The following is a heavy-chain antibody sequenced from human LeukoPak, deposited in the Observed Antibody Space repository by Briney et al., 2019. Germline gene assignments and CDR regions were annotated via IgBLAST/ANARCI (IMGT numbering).Heavy chain of an antibody. J-gene: IGHJ4*02. CDR2: IIPIFGTA. CDR3: ARGWDHDSGGRPTAYVY. D-gene: IGHD3-22*01. V-gene: IGHV1-69*13. CDR1: GGTFSSYA. Sequence: SGKVSCKASGGTFSSYAINWVRQAPGQGLEWMGGIIPIFGTANYAQKFQGRVTITADESTSTAYMEVSSLRSEDTAVYYCARGWDHDSGGRPTAYVYWGQGTLVTVSS.